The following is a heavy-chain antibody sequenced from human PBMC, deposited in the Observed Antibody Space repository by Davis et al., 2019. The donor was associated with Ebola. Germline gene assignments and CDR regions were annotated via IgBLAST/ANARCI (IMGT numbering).Heavy chain of an antibody. J-gene: IGHJ4*02. CDR2: IYYSGST. CDR1: GGSISSYY. D-gene: IGHD3-22*01. Sequence: SETLSLTCTVSGGSISSYYWSWIRQPPGKGLEWIGYIYYSGSTYYNPSLKSRVTISVDTSKNQFSLKLGSVTAADTAVYYCARGGLWRYDSSGYYSYWGQGTLVTVSS. CDR3: ARGGLWRYDSSGYYSY. V-gene: IGHV4-59*12.